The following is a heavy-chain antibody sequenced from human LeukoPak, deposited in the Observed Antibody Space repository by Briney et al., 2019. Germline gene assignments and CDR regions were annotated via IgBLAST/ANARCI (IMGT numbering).Heavy chain of an antibody. D-gene: IGHD2-21*02. Sequence: PGGSLRLSCAPSGFTFSSYAMHWVRQAPGKGLEWVAVISYDGNNKYYADSVKGRFTISRDNSKNTLYLQMSSLRAEDTAVYYCAREEVVVTTDAFDIWGQGTMVTVSS. CDR1: GFTFSSYA. V-gene: IGHV3-30-3*01. CDR3: AREEVVVTTDAFDI. J-gene: IGHJ3*02. CDR2: ISYDGNNK.